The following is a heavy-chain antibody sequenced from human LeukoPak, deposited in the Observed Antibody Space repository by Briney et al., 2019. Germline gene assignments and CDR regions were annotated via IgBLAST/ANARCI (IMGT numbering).Heavy chain of an antibody. Sequence: GASVKVSCKASGYTFTSYAMHWVRQAPGQRLEWMGWINAGNGNTKYSQKFQGRVTMTRDTSTSTVYMELSSLRSEDTAVYYCARPDFRYGEFAFDIWGQGTMVTVSS. J-gene: IGHJ3*02. CDR2: INAGNGNT. V-gene: IGHV1-3*01. CDR1: GYTFTSYA. D-gene: IGHD4-17*01. CDR3: ARPDFRYGEFAFDI.